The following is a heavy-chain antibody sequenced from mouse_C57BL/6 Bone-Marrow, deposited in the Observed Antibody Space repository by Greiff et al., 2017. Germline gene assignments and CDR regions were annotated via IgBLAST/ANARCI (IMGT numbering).Heavy chain of an antibody. V-gene: IGHV5-4*01. CDR1: GFTFSSYA. J-gene: IGHJ3*01. CDR3: ARDDAY. Sequence: EVMLVESGGGLVKPGGSLKLSCAASGFTFSSYAMSWVRQTPEKRLEWVATISDGGSYTYYPDNVKGRFTISRDNAKNNLYLQMSHLKSDDTAMYYCARDDAYWGQGTLVTVSA. CDR2: ISDGGSYT.